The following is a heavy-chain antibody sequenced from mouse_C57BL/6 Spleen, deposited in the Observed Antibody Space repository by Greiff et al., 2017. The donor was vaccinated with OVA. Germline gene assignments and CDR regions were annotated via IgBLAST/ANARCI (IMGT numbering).Heavy chain of an antibody. Sequence: QVQLQQSGAELARPGASVKLSCKASGYTFTSYGLSWVKQRTGQGLEWIGEIYPRSGSTYYNEKFKGKATLTADKSSSTAYMELRSLTSEDSAVYFCARRVDYAGCADWGQGTLVTVSA. J-gene: IGHJ3*01. D-gene: IGHD2-4*01. V-gene: IGHV1-81*01. CDR2: IYPRSGST. CDR1: GYTFTSYG. CDR3: ARRVDYAGCAD.